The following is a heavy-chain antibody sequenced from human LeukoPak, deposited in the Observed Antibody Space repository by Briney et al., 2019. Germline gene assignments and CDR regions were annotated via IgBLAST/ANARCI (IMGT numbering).Heavy chain of an antibody. CDR1: GVSLRGYY. D-gene: IGHD4-11*01. CDR3: ARGSNYVSDYYFDV. CDR2: VNHEGDS. V-gene: IGHV4-34*01. J-gene: IGHJ6*03. Sequence: SETLSLTCAVYGVSLRGYYWRWIRQSPEKGLEWIGEVNHEGDSIYSPSLKSRLTLSVDMSKNQFSLNLRSVTAADTAVYFCARGSNYVSDYYFDVWGKGTTVIVSS.